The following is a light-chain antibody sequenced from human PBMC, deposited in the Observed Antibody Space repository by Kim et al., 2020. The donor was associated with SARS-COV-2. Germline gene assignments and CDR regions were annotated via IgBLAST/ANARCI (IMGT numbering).Light chain of an antibody. CDR1: SLRSYY. V-gene: IGLV3-19*01. CDR2: GKN. Sequence: SSELTQDPAVSVALGQTVRITCQGDSLRSYYASRYQQKPGQAPVLVIYGKNNRPSGITDRFSGSSSGNTASLTITGAQAEDEADYYCNSRDSSGNHYVFGTGTKVTVL. J-gene: IGLJ1*01. CDR3: NSRDSSGNHYV.